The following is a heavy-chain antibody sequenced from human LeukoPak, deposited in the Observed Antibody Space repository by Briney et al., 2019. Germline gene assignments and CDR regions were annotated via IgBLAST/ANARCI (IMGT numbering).Heavy chain of an antibody. CDR2: ISYDGSNQ. Sequence: GGSLRLSCAASGFTFSSYTIHWVRQAPGKGLEWVAVISYDGSNQYYADSVRGRFTFSRDNSKNTLYLQMNSLRAEDTAVYYCAKDEYYDFWSGYPDWWGQGTLVTVSS. D-gene: IGHD3-3*01. CDR3: AKDEYYDFWSGYPDW. V-gene: IGHV3-30-3*01. CDR1: GFTFSSYT. J-gene: IGHJ4*02.